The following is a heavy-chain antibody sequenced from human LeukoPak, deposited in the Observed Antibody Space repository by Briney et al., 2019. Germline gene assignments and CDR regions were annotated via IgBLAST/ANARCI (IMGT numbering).Heavy chain of an antibody. CDR1: GYTFTSYY. D-gene: IGHD3-9*01. Sequence: ASVKVSCKASGYTFTSYYMHWVRQAPGQGLEWMGIINPSGGSTSYAQKFQGRVTMTRDTSTSTVYMELSSLRPEDTAVYYCARSYDILTGYYSPPDYWGQGTLVTVSS. CDR3: ARSYDILTGYYSPPDY. V-gene: IGHV1-46*01. J-gene: IGHJ4*02. CDR2: INPSGGST.